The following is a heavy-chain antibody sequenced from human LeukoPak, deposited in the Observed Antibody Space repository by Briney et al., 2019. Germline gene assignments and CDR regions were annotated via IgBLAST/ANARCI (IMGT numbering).Heavy chain of an antibody. Sequence: PSETLSLTCTVSGGSVSDYYWSWIRQSPGKGLEWIGYIYYTETSYDPSLKSRVTISADTSKNQFSLKLYSVTAADTAVYYCATRKLGNDYWGQGTLVTVSS. V-gene: IGHV4-59*02. CDR3: ATRKLGNDY. CDR1: GGSVSDYY. J-gene: IGHJ4*02. D-gene: IGHD7-27*01. CDR2: IYYTET.